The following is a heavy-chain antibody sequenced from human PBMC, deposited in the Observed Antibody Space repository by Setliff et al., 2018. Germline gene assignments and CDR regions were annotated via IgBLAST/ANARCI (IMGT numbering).Heavy chain of an antibody. CDR2: IYHSGST. Sequence: SETLSLTCPVSGDSISSSNGWNWVRQPPGKGLEWIGEIYHSGSTKYNPSLKSRPTISVDKSKNQFSLKLSSVTAADTAAYYCARSSYSGGYLNVWGQGTTVTVSS. J-gene: IGHJ6*02. CDR1: GDSISSSNG. V-gene: IGHV4-4*02. D-gene: IGHD1-26*01. CDR3: ARSSYSGGYLNV.